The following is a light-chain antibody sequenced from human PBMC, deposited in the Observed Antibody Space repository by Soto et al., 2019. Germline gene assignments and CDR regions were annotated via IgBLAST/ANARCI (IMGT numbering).Light chain of an antibody. J-gene: IGKJ5*01. CDR2: GAS. CDR3: HQYNDWPPIT. CDR1: QSVSSN. V-gene: IGKV3-15*01. Sequence: EIVMTQSPATLSVSPGERATLSCRASQSVSSNLGWYQQKPGQDPRLLIYGASTRATGIPARFSGSGSGTEFTLTISSLQSEDSAVYYCHQYNDWPPITFGQGTRLEIK.